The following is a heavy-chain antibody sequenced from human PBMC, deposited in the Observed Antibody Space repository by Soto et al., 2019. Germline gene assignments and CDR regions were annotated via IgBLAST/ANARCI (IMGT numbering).Heavy chain of an antibody. CDR1: VFPFGANA. J-gene: IGHJ4*02. CDR3: ATEMGATQGPFDN. V-gene: IGHV3-23*01. Sequence: EVQVLESGGGLVQPGGSLRLSCVVSVFPFGANAMSWVRQAPGKGLEWGSGLSNTGRRTSYADSVKGRFNISRDNSENTVYLQMNSLRVEDTAVYYCATEMGATQGPFDNWGQGTLVTVSS. D-gene: IGHD1-26*01. CDR2: LSNTGRRT.